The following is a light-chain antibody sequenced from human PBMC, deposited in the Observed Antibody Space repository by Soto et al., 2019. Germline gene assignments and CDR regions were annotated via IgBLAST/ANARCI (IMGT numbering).Light chain of an antibody. V-gene: IGKV1D-16*01. CDR1: QDINSY. J-gene: IGKJ4*01. CDR3: PQYPIYPLT. CDR2: AAS. Sequence: DVQMTQSPSSLSASVGDRVTITCRASQDINSYLAWYQQKPGNAPKSLIYAASSLQTGVPSRFSGSESGTDFTLTITNLQPEDSATYYCPQYPIYPLTFGGGTKVEIK.